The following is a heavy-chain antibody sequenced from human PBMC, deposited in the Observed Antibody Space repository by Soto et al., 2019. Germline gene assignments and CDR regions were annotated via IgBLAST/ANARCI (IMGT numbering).Heavy chain of an antibody. D-gene: IGHD3-16*02. V-gene: IGHV1-46*03. J-gene: IGHJ4*02. CDR2: INPSGGST. CDR1: GYTFTSYY. CDR3: ARDTRLSGYDYIWGSYRSDVRFDY. Sequence: ASVKVSCKASGYTFTSYYMHWVRQAPGQGLEWMGIINPSGGSTSYAQKFQGRVTMTRDTSTSTVYMELSSLRSEDTAVYYCARDTRLSGYDYIWGSYRSDVRFDYWGQGTLVTVSS.